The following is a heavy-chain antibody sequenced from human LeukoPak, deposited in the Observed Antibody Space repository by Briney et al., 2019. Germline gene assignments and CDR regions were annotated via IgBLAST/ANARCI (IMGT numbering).Heavy chain of an antibody. CDR2: IYYSGST. Sequence: PSETLSLTCTVSGGSISSSSYYWGWIRQPPGKGLEWIGSIYYSGSTYYNPSLKSRVTISVDSSKNQFSLKLSSVTAADTAVYYCARIGLKLRDPPAGPFDYWGQGTLVTVSS. D-gene: IGHD2-15*01. CDR3: ARIGLKLRDPPAGPFDY. V-gene: IGHV4-39*01. CDR1: GGSISSSSYY. J-gene: IGHJ4*02.